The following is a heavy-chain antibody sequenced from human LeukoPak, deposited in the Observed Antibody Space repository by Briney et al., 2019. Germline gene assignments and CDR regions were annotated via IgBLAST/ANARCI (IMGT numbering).Heavy chain of an antibody. Sequence: GRSLRLSCAASGFTFSSYGMHWVRQAPGKGLVWVAVISYDGSNKYYADSVKGRFTISRDNSKNTLYLQMNSLRAEDTAVYYCAKVRGISRYGMDVWGQGTTVTVSS. CDR1: GFTFSSYG. V-gene: IGHV3-30*18. CDR2: ISYDGSNK. CDR3: AKVRGISRYGMDV. J-gene: IGHJ6*02. D-gene: IGHD3-16*01.